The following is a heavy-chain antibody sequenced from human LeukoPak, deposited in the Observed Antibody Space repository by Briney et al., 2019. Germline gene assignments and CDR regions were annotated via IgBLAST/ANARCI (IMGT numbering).Heavy chain of an antibody. J-gene: IGHJ4*02. CDR3: ARAVATIRQYFDY. CDR1: GFTFSNYG. D-gene: IGHD5-24*01. Sequence: GGSLRLSCVASGFTFSNYGMNWVRQAPGKGLEWVAYIRNDGSNDYYADSVKGRFTVSRDNSKNTLYLQVNSLRAEDTAVYYCARAVATIRQYFDYWGQGTLVTVSS. CDR2: IRNDGSND. V-gene: IGHV3-30*02.